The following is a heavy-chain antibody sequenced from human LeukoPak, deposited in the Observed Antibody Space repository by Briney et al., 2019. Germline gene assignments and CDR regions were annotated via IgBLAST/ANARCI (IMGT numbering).Heavy chain of an antibody. J-gene: IGHJ3*02. D-gene: IGHD3/OR15-3a*01. Sequence: GGSLRLSCATSGLVFSDWFMSWVRQAPGKGLEWVGRIKAKLDDWIIDYAAPVKGRFSISRDDSTNTLYLQMNGLKTEDTAVYYCGTGDAFDMWGQGTMVTVSS. CDR3: GTGDAFDM. CDR1: GLVFSDWF. CDR2: IKAKLDDWII. V-gene: IGHV3-15*01.